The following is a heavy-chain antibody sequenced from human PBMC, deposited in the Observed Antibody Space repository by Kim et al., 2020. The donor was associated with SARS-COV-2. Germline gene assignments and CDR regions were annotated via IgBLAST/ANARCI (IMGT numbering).Heavy chain of an antibody. D-gene: IGHD2-8*01. V-gene: IGHV3-23*01. CDR3: AKEGVDIVLMVYPNWFDP. J-gene: IGHJ5*02. CDR1: GFTFSSYA. CDR2: ISGSGGST. Sequence: GGSLRLSCAASGFTFSSYAMSWVRQAPGKGLEWVSAISGSGGSTYYADSVKGRFTISRDNSKNTLYLQMNSLRAEDTAVYYCAKEGVDIVLMVYPNWFDPWGQGTLVTVSS.